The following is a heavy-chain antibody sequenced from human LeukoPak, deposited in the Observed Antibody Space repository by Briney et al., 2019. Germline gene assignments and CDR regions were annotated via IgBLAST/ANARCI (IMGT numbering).Heavy chain of an antibody. D-gene: IGHD3-10*01. CDR2: IYYSGST. V-gene: IGHV4-31*03. J-gene: IGHJ4*02. CDR3: ARVGYYYGSGSYYDGVYYFDY. Sequence: SETLSLTCTVSGGSISSGGYYWSWIRQHPGKGLEWIGYIYYSGSTYYNPSLKSRVTISVYTSKNQFSLKLSSVTAADTAVYYCARVGYYYGSGSYYDGVYYFDYWGQGTLVTVSS. CDR1: GGSISSGGYY.